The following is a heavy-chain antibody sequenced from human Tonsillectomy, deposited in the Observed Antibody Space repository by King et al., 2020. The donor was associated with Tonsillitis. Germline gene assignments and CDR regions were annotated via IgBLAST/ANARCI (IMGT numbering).Heavy chain of an antibody. CDR3: ARTGVGPTYNYYMDV. CDR1: GYRFTSYW. V-gene: IGHV5-10-1*03. CDR2: IYPSDSYS. Sequence: VQLVESGAEVKKPGESLRISCKGSGYRFTSYWISWVRQMPGKGLEWMGRIYPSDSYSNYRPSFQGHVTISADKSISTAYLQWSSLKASDTAVYYCARTGVGPTYNYYMDVWGKGTTVTLSS. D-gene: IGHD3-3*01. J-gene: IGHJ6*03.